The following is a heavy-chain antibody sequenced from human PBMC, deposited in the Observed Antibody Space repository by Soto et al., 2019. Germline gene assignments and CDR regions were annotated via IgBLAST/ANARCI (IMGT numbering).Heavy chain of an antibody. D-gene: IGHD2-2*02. CDR1: GYTFTSYG. CDR2: ISAYNGNT. Sequence: QVQLVQSGAEVKKPGASVKVSCKASGYTFTSYGISWVRQAPGQGLEWMGWISAYNGNTNYAQKLQGRVTMTTDTYTSTAYMELRSLRSDDTAVYYCARVVSAAIGYYYYYMDVWGKGTPVTVSS. V-gene: IGHV1-18*01. CDR3: ARVVSAAIGYYYYYMDV. J-gene: IGHJ6*03.